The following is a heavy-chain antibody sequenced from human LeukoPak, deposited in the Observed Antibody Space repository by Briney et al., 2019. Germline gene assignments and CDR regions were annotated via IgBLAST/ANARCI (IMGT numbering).Heavy chain of an antibody. CDR3: ARGISSSWPDGPNNWFDP. CDR2: ISAYNGNT. CDR1: GYTFTSYG. Sequence: GASVKVSCTASGYTFTSYGISWVRQAPGQGLEWMGWISAYNGNTNYAQKLQGRVTMTTDTSTSTAYMELRSLRSDDTAVYYCARGISSSWPDGPNNWFDPWGQGTLVTVSS. D-gene: IGHD6-13*01. J-gene: IGHJ5*02. V-gene: IGHV1-18*01.